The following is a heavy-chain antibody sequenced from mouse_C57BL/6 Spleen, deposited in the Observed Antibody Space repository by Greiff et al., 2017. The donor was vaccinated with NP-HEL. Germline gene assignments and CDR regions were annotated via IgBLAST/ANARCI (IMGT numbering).Heavy chain of an antibody. CDR2: IYPGSGNT. Sequence: QVQLQQSGPELVKPGASVKISCKASGYSFTSYYIHWVKQRPGQGLEWIGWIYPGSGNTKYNEKFKGKATLTADTSSSTAYMQLSSLTSEDSAVYYCARGRNQYYFDYWGQGTTLTVSS. D-gene: IGHD2-1*01. CDR1: GYSFTSYY. V-gene: IGHV1-66*01. CDR3: ARGRNQYYFDY. J-gene: IGHJ2*01.